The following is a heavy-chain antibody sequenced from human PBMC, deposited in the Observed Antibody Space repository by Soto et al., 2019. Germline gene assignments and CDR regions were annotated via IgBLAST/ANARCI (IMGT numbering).Heavy chain of an antibody. D-gene: IGHD3-10*01. CDR3: ARDRLYGSGTRPFDY. CDR1: GGTFSSYA. J-gene: IGHJ4*02. V-gene: IGHV1-69*13. CDR2: IIPIFGTA. Sequence: ASVKVSCKASGGTFSSYAISWVRQAPGQGLEWMGGIIPIFGTANYAQKFQGRVTITADESTSTAYMELSSLRSEDTAVYYCARDRLYGSGTRPFDYWGKGTLVTVSS.